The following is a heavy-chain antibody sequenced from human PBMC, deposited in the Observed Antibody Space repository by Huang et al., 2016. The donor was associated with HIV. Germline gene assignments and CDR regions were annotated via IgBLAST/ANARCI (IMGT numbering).Heavy chain of an antibody. Sequence: QVQLQESGPGLVKPSETLSLTCTVSGGSVSSGSYYWSWIRQPPGKGLEWIGYIYYSGSTNYTPPLKSRVTISVDTSKNQFSLKLSSVTAADTAVYYCAREMAARPGFDYWGQGTLVTVSS. CDR3: AREMAARPGFDY. V-gene: IGHV4-61*01. CDR2: IYYSGST. CDR1: GGSVSSGSYY. J-gene: IGHJ4*02. D-gene: IGHD6-19*01.